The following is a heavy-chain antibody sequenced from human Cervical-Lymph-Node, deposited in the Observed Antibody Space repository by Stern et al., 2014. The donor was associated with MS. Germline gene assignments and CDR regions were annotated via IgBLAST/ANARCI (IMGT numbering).Heavy chain of an antibody. D-gene: IGHD3-22*01. CDR2: IYYSGTT. CDR3: ARYGDSRGYLGWFDP. J-gene: IGHJ5*02. Sequence: QVQLQESGPGLVKPSQTLSLTCTVSGDSVSNNAFYWSWIRQHPETVLQWIGYIYYSGTTFYNPSLKSRVTISVDTSRNQFSLRLTSVTAADTAIYYCARYGDSRGYLGWFDPWGQGTRVTVSS. V-gene: IGHV4-31*03. CDR1: GDSVSNNAFY.